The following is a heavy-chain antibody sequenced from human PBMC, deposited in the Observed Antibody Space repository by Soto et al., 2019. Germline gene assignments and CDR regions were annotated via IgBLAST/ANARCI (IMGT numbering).Heavy chain of an antibody. D-gene: IGHD2-21*02. CDR1: GFSLRISGVG. V-gene: IGHV2-5*02. CDR3: AHTNCGGDCYWEYFDY. Sequence: QITLKESGPTLVKPTQTLTLTCTFSGFSLRISGVGVGWIRQPPGKALEWLALIYWDDDKRYSPSLKSRLTSTKDTSKNQVVLTLTNMDPVDTATYYCAHTNCGGDCYWEYFDYWGQGTLVTVSS. J-gene: IGHJ4*02. CDR2: IYWDDDK.